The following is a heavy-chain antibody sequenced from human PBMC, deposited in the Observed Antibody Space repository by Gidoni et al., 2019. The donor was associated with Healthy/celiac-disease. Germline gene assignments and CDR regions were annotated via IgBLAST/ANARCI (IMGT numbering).Heavy chain of an antibody. CDR3: ASEGECSGGSCYSPRSFYYGMDV. CDR2: IIPNLCIA. D-gene: IGHD2-15*01. V-gene: IGHV1-69*02. Sequence: QVQLVQSGAEVKKPGSSVKVSCKDSGGTFSSYTLRWVRQAPGQGLEWMGRIIPNLCIANYAQKFQGRVTITADKSTSTAYMELSSLRSEDTAVYYCASEGECSGGSCYSPRSFYYGMDVWGQGTTVTVSS. CDR1: GGTFSSYT. J-gene: IGHJ6*02.